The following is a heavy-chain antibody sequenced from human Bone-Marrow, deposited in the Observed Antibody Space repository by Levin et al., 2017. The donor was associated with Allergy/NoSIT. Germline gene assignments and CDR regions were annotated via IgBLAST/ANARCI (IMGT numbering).Heavy chain of an antibody. CDR3: ARGPENTSAYTWGTYYYYGMDV. Sequence: GGSLRLSCAASGFTFSNYGMHWVRQAPGKGLEWVSLIWYDGSNKYYADSVKGRFTVSRDNSKNTLYLQMNSLRAEDTAVYYWARGPENTSAYTWGTYYYYGMDVWGQGTTVTASS. D-gene: IGHD3-16*01. CDR2: IWYDGSNK. CDR1: GFTFSNYG. J-gene: IGHJ6*02. V-gene: IGHV3-33*01.